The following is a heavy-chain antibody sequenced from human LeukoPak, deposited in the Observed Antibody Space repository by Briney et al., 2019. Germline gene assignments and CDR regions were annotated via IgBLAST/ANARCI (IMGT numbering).Heavy chain of an antibody. J-gene: IGHJ6*04. CDR2: INSDGSST. CDR3: ARVRTTGTTDYYNGMDV. Sequence: GGSLRLSCAASGFTFSSYWLHWVRHAPGKGLVWVSRINSDGSSTSYADSVKGRFTISRDNAKNTLYLQMNSLRAEDTAEYYCARVRTTGTTDYYNGMDVWGKGTTVTVSS. V-gene: IGHV3-74*01. CDR1: GFTFSSYW. D-gene: IGHD1-1*01.